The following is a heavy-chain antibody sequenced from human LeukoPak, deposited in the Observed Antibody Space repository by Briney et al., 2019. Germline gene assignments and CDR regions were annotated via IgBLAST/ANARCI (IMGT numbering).Heavy chain of an antibody. CDR2: INHSGST. V-gene: IGHV4-34*01. D-gene: IGHD6-19*01. CDR1: GGSFSGYY. CDR3: ARGSIAVTEAFDI. J-gene: IGHJ3*02. Sequence: KPSETLSLTCAVYGGSFSGYYWSWIRQPPGKGLEWIGEINHSGSTNYNPSLKSRVTISVDTSKNQFSLKLSSVTAADTAVYYCARGSIAVTEAFDIWGQGTMVTVSS.